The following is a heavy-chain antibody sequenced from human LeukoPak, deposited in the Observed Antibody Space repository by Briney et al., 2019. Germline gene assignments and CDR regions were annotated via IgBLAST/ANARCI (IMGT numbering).Heavy chain of an antibody. J-gene: IGHJ6*02. CDR2: ISWNSGST. Sequence: GGSLRLSCAASGFTFDDYAMHWVRQAPGKGLEWVSGISWNSGSTYYADSVKGRFTISRDNSKNTLYLQMSSLRAEDTAVYYCAKDLGYCSGGSCHGGYYYYYYGMDVWGQGTTVTVSS. CDR3: AKDLGYCSGGSCHGGYYYYYYGMDV. CDR1: GFTFDDYA. V-gene: IGHV3-23*01. D-gene: IGHD2-15*01.